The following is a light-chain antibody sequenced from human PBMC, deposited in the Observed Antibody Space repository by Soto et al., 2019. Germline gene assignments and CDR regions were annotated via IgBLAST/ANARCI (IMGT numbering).Light chain of an antibody. CDR3: QSYDSSLSVLYV. CDR1: SSNIGAGYD. CDR2: DNS. J-gene: IGLJ1*01. V-gene: IGLV1-40*01. Sequence: QSVLTQPPSVSGAPGQRVTIFCTGSSSNIGAGYDVHWYQQLPGTAPKLLIYDNSNRPSGVPDRFSGSKSGTSASLAITGLQAEDEADYYCQSYDSSLSVLYVFGTGTKVTVL.